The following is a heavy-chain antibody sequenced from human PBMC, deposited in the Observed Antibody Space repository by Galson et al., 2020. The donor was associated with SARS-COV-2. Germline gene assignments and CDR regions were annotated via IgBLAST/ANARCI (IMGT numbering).Heavy chain of an antibody. D-gene: IGHD2-15*01. Sequence: SVKDSCKASGFTFTSSAVQWVRQARGQRLEWIGWIVVGSGNTNYAQKFQERVTITRDMSTSTAYMELSSLRSEDTAVYYCAAPYCSGGSCYDAFDIWCQGTMVTVSS. V-gene: IGHV1-58*01. CDR2: IVVGSGNT. CDR1: GFTFTSSA. J-gene: IGHJ3*02. CDR3: AAPYCSGGSCYDAFDI.